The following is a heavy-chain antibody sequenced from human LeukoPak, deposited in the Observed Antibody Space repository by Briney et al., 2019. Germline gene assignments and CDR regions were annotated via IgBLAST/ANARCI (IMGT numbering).Heavy chain of an antibody. J-gene: IGHJ5*02. Sequence: SVKVSCKASGGSFGDFAIIWVRQAPGHGLEWMGRSVPMSDTKDYAQKFQGRVTFTTDESTTTAHMELSNLNPEDTAVYYCAATSIIFNWFDPWGQGTLVTVSS. V-gene: IGHV1-69*05. CDR2: SVPMSDTK. CDR3: AATSIIFNWFDP. CDR1: GGSFGDFA. D-gene: IGHD1-14*01.